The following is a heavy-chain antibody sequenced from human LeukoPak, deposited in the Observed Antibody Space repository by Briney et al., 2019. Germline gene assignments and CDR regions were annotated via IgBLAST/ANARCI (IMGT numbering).Heavy chain of an antibody. V-gene: IGHV3-23*01. CDR1: GFTFSSYW. CDR2: IDGSGGST. D-gene: IGHD2-2*01. Sequence: GGSLRLSCAASGFTFSSYWMSWVRQAPGKGLEWISSIDGSGGSTNYADSVKGRFTISRDNSKNTLYLQMNSLRADDTAVYYCAKGHCSGTTCYGWFDPWGQGTLVTVSS. CDR3: AKGHCSGTTCYGWFDP. J-gene: IGHJ5*01.